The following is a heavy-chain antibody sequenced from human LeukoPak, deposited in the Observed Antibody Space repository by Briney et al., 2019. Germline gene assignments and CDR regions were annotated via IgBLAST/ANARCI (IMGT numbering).Heavy chain of an antibody. CDR1: GFTFYDYG. D-gene: IGHD3-3*01. CDR2: IKWNGGRI. Sequence: PGGSLRLSCAASGFTFYDYGMSWVRQVPGNGLRWVSGIKWNGGRIGYADSVKGRFTIYRYNAKNSVYLQMVSLRAEDMALYYCARGRSGDFDYWGQGTLVTVSS. J-gene: IGHJ4*02. V-gene: IGHV3-20*04. CDR3: ARGRSGDFDY.